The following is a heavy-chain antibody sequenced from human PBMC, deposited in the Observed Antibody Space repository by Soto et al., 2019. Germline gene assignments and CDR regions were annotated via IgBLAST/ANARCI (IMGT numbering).Heavy chain of an antibody. J-gene: IGHJ5*02. CDR3: ARGVKYGAYSRWFDP. D-gene: IGHD4-17*01. CDR2: MNPNSGDT. Sequence: QVQLVQSGAEVKKPGASVKVSCKASGNTFTNYDINWVRQATGQGLEYLGWMNPNSGDTAYVQKCQGRVTITWDTSITTAYMELRSRRSEDTAVYFCARGVKYGAYSRWFDPWGQGTLVTVSS. V-gene: IGHV1-8*01. CDR1: GNTFTNYD.